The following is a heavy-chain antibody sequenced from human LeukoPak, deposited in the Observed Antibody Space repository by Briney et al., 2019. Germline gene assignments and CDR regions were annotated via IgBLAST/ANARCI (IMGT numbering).Heavy chain of an antibody. CDR1: GFTFSSYA. V-gene: IGHV3-30*18. Sequence: PGGSLRLSCAATGFTFSSYAMSWVRQAPGKGLEWVAVISYDGSNKYYADSVKGRFTISRDNSKNTLYLQMNSLRAEDTAVYYCAKETGGGYYDILTGYYYGGRGYYYYYMDVWGKGTTVTVSS. D-gene: IGHD3-9*01. J-gene: IGHJ6*03. CDR2: ISYDGSNK. CDR3: AKETGGGYYDILTGYYYGGRGYYYYYMDV.